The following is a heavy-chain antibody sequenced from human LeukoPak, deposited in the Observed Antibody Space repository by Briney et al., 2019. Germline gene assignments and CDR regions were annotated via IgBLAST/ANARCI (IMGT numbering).Heavy chain of an antibody. J-gene: IGHJ4*02. CDR1: GFTFSSYG. D-gene: IGHD4-11*01. Sequence: GRSLRLSWAASGFTFSSYGMRWVRQAPGKGLEWVAVISYDGSNKYYADSVKGRFTISRDNSKNTLYLQMNSLRAEDTAVYYCAKILPDTVTADYWGQGTLVTVSS. CDR2: ISYDGSNK. CDR3: AKILPDTVTADY. V-gene: IGHV3-30*18.